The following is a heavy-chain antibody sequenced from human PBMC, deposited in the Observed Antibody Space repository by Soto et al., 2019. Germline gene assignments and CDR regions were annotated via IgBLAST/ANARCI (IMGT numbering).Heavy chain of an antibody. CDR1: GYTFTSYG. V-gene: IGHV1-18*01. CDR2: ISDYNGNT. Sequence: QVQLVQSGAEVKKPGASVKVSCKASGYTFTSYGISWVRQAPGQGLEWMGWISDYNGNTNYAQKLQGRVPMTTDTSTSTAYMELRSLRSDDTAVYYCAREVLRNGTSCYYCGMDVWGQGTTVTVSS. J-gene: IGHJ6*02. D-gene: IGHD2-2*01. CDR3: AREVLRNGTSCYYCGMDV.